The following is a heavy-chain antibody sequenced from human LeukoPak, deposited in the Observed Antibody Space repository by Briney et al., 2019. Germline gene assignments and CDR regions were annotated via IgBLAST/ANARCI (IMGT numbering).Heavy chain of an antibody. D-gene: IGHD2-21*01. CDR3: ARVGMWWAIDY. J-gene: IGHJ4*02. CDR1: GGSISSYY. V-gene: IGHV4-4*07. Sequence: PSETLSLTCTVSGGSISSYYWSWIRQPAGKGLEWIGRIYTSGSTNYNPSLKSRVTMSVDTSKNQFSLRLNSVTAADTAVYYCARVGMWWAIDYWGQGTLVTVSS. CDR2: IYTSGST.